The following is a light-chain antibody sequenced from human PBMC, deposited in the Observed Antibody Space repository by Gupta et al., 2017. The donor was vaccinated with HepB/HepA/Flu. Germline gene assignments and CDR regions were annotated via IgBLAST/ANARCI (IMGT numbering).Light chain of an antibody. CDR3: QQHNNWPPFT. CDR1: QSVSSN. V-gene: IGKV3-15*01. Sequence: EIVMTQSPATLSVSPGERATLSCRASQSVSSNLAWYQQKPGQAPRLLIYGASTRATGIPARCSGSGYGTEFTLTISSRQSEDFAVYYCQQHNNWPPFTFGRGTKVEIK. J-gene: IGKJ4*01. CDR2: GAS.